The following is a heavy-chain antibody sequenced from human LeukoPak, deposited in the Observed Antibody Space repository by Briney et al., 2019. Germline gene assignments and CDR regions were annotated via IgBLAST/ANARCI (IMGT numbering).Heavy chain of an antibody. Sequence: ASVKVSCEASGHTFTGYYMHWVRQAPGQGLEWMGWINPNSGGTNYAQKFQGRVTMTRDTSISTAYMELSRLRSDDTAVYYCARGSGYDSDFDYWGQGTLVTVSS. CDR1: GHTFTGYY. D-gene: IGHD5-12*01. V-gene: IGHV1-2*02. J-gene: IGHJ4*02. CDR3: ARGSGYDSDFDY. CDR2: INPNSGGT.